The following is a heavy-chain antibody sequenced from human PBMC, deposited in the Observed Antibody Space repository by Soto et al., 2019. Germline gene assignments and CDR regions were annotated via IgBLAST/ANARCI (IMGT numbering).Heavy chain of an antibody. V-gene: IGHV1-3*01. D-gene: IGHD2-15*01. J-gene: IGHJ4*02. CDR3: ARDGYCSGGSRQTEEIFDY. CDR1: GGTFSRYR. CDR2: INAGNGNT. Sequence: GAAGKVSWKASGGTFSRYRISWGRPAPGLRLGWMGRINAGNGNTKYSQKFQGRVTITRDTSASTAYMELSSLRSEDTAVYYCARDGYCSGGSRQTEEIFDYWGQGTLVTVSS.